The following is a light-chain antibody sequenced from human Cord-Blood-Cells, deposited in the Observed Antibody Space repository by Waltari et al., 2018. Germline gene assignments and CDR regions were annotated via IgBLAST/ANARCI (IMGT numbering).Light chain of an antibody. J-gene: IGLJ3*02. CDR1: RSDVGCYNL. CDR2: EGS. Sequence: QSALTQPASVSGSPGQSITLSCTGTRSDVGCYNLVSWYQQHTGKAPKLMIYEGSKRPSGVSNRFSGSKSGNTASLTISGLQAEDEADYYCCSYAGSSTSRVFGGGTKLTVL. CDR3: CSYAGSSTSRV. V-gene: IGLV2-23*01.